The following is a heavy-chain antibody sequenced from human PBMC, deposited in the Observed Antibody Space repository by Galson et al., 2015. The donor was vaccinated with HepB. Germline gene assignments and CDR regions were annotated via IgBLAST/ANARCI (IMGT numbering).Heavy chain of an antibody. D-gene: IGHD1-26*01. V-gene: IGHV4-39*02. CDR1: GGSISSSSYY. J-gene: IGHJ5*02. CDR3: ARDARYGRRSFDP. CDR2: IYYSGST. Sequence: LTCTVSGGSISSSSYYWGWIRQPPGKGLEWIGSIYYSGSTYYNPSLKSRVTISVDTSKNQFSLKLSSVTAADTAVYYCARDARYGRRSFDPWGQGTLVTVSS.